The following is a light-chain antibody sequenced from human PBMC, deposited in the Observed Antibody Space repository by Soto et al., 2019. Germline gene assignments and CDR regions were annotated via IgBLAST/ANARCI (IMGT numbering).Light chain of an antibody. V-gene: IGKV3-15*01. J-gene: IGKJ4*01. CDR2: DAS. CDR3: QQYNKWPLT. Sequence: EIVMAQSPATLSVSPGEGATLSCRASQTVYSNLAWYQQKPGQAPRLLIDDASTRATGIPARFSGSGSGTEFTLTISSLQSEDFAVYYCQQYNKWPLTFGGGTKVEI. CDR1: QTVYSN.